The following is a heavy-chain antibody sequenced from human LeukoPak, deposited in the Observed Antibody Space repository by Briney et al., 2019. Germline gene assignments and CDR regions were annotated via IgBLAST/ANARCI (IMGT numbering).Heavy chain of an antibody. CDR1: GGTFSSYA. CDR2: LLPLFCTA. V-gene: IGHV1-69*13. Sequence: SVKLSCKASGGTFSSYAISWVRQASGQALECMGGLLPLFCTAIYAEKFQGRVTVPADESTSTAYMALRGLSSRDTAVFSCERAESCRSTSCSYYYYMDLWGKGTTVSVSS. D-gene: IGHD2-2*01. J-gene: IGHJ6*03. CDR3: ERAESCRSTSCSYYYYMDL.